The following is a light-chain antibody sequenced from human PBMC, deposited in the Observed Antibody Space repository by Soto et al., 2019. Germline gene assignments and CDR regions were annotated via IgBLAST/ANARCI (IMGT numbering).Light chain of an antibody. CDR3: QQYGGSPGT. Sequence: EIVLTQSPGTLSLSPGERATLSCRASQSVSNNYLAWYQQKPGQAPRLLIYGASNRATGIPDRFSGSGSGTEFTLTISSLQSEDFAMYYCQQYGGSPGTFGQGTKVDIK. CDR2: GAS. CDR1: QSVSNNY. J-gene: IGKJ1*01. V-gene: IGKV3-20*01.